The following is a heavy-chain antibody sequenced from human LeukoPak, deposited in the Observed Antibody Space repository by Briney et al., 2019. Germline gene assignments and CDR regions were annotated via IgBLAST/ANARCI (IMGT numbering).Heavy chain of an antibody. J-gene: IGHJ6*03. CDR1: GGTFSSYT. V-gene: IGHV1-69*02. CDR2: IIPILGIA. D-gene: IGHD1-26*01. Sequence: ASVKVSCKASGGTFSSYTISWVRQAPGQGLEWMGRIIPILGIANYAQKFQGRVTITADKSTSTAYMELSSLRSEDTAVYYCAGELLPDQYYYYYYYMDVWGKGTTVTVSS. CDR3: AGELLPDQYYYYYYYMDV.